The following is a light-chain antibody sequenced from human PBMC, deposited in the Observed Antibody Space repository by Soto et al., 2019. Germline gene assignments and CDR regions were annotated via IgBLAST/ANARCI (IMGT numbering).Light chain of an antibody. J-gene: IGKJ1*01. Sequence: DIQMTQSSSSLSASVGVRVTITCRASQNIRTYLNWYQHKPGRAPKLLLYAASSLHSGVPSRFSGSGSGTDFTLTISSLQAKEFATYYCQQSYTSPQTFGQGIRVDIK. V-gene: IGKV1-39*01. CDR2: AAS. CDR1: QNIRTY. CDR3: QQSYTSPQT.